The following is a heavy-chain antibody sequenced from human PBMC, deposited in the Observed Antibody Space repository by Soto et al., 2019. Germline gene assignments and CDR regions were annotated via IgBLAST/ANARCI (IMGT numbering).Heavy chain of an antibody. CDR3: ARSFFFVQAEDGIRDFRSVSAFLLNRSSDL. D-gene: IGHD3-9*01. Sequence: KRLEWMAVIWYDGSNKYYADSVKGRFTISRDNSKNTLYLQMNRLRAEDTAVYYCARSFFFVQAEDGIRDFRSVSAFLLNRSSDL. V-gene: IGHV3-33*01. J-gene: IGHJ2*01. CDR2: IWYDGSNK.